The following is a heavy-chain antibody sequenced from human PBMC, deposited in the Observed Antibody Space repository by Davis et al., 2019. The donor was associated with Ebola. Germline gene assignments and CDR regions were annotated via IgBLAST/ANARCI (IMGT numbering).Heavy chain of an antibody. CDR2: LLSSGTT. CDR1: GDSISGFY. CDR3: AIAAEGWELYLEY. V-gene: IGHV4-4*07. Sequence: PSETLSLTCTVSGDSISGFYWSWIRQPAGKGLEWIGRLLSSGTTHYNPSLKSRFTMSVDTPKRQFSLTLSSVIAADTAVYYCAIAAEGWELYLEYWGQGILVTVSS. J-gene: IGHJ4*02. D-gene: IGHD1-26*01.